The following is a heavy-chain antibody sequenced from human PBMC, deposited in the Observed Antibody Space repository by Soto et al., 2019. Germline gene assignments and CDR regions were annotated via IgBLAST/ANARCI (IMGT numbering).Heavy chain of an antibody. J-gene: IGHJ4*02. CDR3: ARDPLDCSGGSCYS. Sequence: EVQLVESGGGLVQPGGSLRLSCAASGFTFSSYSMNWVRQAPGKGLEWVSYISSSSSTIYYADSVKGRFTISRDNAKNALYLQMNSQRAEDTAVYYCARDPLDCSGGSCYSWGQGTLVTVSS. D-gene: IGHD2-15*01. CDR1: GFTFSSYS. CDR2: ISSSSSTI. V-gene: IGHV3-48*01.